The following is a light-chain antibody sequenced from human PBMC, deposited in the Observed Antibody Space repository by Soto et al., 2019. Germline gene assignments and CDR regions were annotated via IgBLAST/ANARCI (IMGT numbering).Light chain of an antibody. CDR1: QSLTSN. J-gene: IGKJ1*01. V-gene: IGKV3-15*01. CDR2: GAS. CDR3: QQYDKWPRT. Sequence: EIVMTQSPATLSVSPGERASLSCRASQSLTSNLAWYQQKPGQSPRLLIYGASARATGIPDRFSGGGSGAEYTLTISSLQSEDFAVYYCQQYDKWPRTFGRGTKVDIK.